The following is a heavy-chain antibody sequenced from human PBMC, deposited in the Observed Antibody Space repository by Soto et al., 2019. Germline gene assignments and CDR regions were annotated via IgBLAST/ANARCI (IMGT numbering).Heavy chain of an antibody. J-gene: IGHJ4*01. CDR2: ISGDSGNT. D-gene: IGHD6-19*01. CDR3: ARDGVAAGNINFDY. CDR1: GYMFTKSA. Sequence: QVHLVQSGAEVKKPGASVKVSCKASGYMFTKSAMHWVRQAPGQRLEWMGWISGDSGNTKHSPKLQDRVTITRDTSASTAYMELSSLRSEDTALYYCARDGVAAGNINFDYWGQGTLVTVSS. V-gene: IGHV1-3*01.